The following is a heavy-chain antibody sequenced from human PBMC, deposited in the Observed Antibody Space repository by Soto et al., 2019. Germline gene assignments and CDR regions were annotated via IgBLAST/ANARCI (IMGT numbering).Heavy chain of an antibody. Sequence: SETLSLTCTVSGGSVRDGSYYWAWLRQPPGKGLEWIGHIYHSGSTIYNPSLKSRVTISIDTSKSQFSLNLNSMTAADTAVYYCAGYNWNYYFDSWGQGTPVTVSS. J-gene: IGHJ4*02. V-gene: IGHV4-61*01. CDR1: GGSVRDGSYY. CDR2: IYHSGST. D-gene: IGHD1-7*01. CDR3: AGYNWNYYFDS.